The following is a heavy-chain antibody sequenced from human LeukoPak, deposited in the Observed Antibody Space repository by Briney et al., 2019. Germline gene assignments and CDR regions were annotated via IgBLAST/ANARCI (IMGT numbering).Heavy chain of an antibody. CDR3: ATAQRCSGGTCYAWTDAFHV. J-gene: IGHJ3*01. CDR1: GGTFSSYA. D-gene: IGHD2-15*01. CDR2: VHLNGGGT. V-gene: IGHV1-2*02. Sequence: ASVKVSCKASGGTFSSYAISWVRQAPGQGLEWLGWVHLNGGGTYRAQKFEGRVTMTKGSSISTAYMELSGLTSDDTAVYYCATAQRCSGGTCYAWTDAFHVWGQGTMVIVSS.